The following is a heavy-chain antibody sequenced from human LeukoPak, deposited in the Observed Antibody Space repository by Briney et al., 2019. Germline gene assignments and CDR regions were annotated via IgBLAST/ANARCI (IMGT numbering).Heavy chain of an antibody. CDR1: GFTFSSYA. Sequence: GGSLRLSCAASGFTFSSYAMHWVRQAPGKGLEWVALISCDGSYKCYADSVKGRFTVSRDNSKNTLYLQMNSLRAEDTAVYYCARDGAGYCSSTSCYGSWFDPWGQGTLVTVSS. D-gene: IGHD2-2*01. J-gene: IGHJ5*02. CDR2: ISCDGSYK. V-gene: IGHV3-30*04. CDR3: ARDGAGYCSSTSCYGSWFDP.